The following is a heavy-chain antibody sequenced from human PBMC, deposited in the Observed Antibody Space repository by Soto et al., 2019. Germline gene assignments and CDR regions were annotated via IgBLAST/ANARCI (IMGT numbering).Heavy chain of an antibody. D-gene: IGHD2-2*02. CDR2: IDPNSGGT. CDR1: GYTFTGYY. J-gene: IGHJ4*02. V-gene: IGHV1-2*02. Sequence: QVQLVQSGAEVKKPGASVKVSCKASGYTFTGYYMHWVRQAPGQGLEWMGWIDPNSGGTNYAQKFQGRVTMTRDTSISTAYMELSRLRYDDTAVYYCARGHWYCSRTTGYTSGFDYWGQGTLVTVSS. CDR3: ARGHWYCSRTTGYTSGFDY.